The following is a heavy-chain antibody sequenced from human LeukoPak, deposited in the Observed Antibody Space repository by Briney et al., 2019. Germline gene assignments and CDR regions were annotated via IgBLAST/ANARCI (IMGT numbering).Heavy chain of an antibody. Sequence: GGSLRLSCAASGLTFSNYAMTWVRQAPGKGREWVSSITVSGGTTYYAHSVKGRFSIARDNSRNTLFLHMNSLRADATAVYYCSKDPNGDYVGAFDMWGPGTMVTVSS. J-gene: IGHJ3*02. CDR2: ITVSGGTT. CDR3: SKDPNGDYVGAFDM. D-gene: IGHD4-17*01. CDR1: GLTFSNYA. V-gene: IGHV3-23*01.